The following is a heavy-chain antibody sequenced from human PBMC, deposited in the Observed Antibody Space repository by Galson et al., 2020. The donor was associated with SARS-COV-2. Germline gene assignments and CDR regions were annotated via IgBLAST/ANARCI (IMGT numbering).Heavy chain of an antibody. CDR3: ARPYGSGRRTSKHNHYYGMDV. V-gene: IGHV1-8*01. D-gene: IGHD3-10*01. CDR2: MNPNSGNT. Sequence: ASVKVSCKASGYTFTSYDINWVRQATGQGLEWMGWMNPNSGNTGYAQKFQGRVTMTRNTSISTAYMELSSLRSEDTAVYYCARPYGSGRRTSKHNHYYGMDVWGQGTTVTVSS. CDR1: GYTFTSYD. J-gene: IGHJ6*02.